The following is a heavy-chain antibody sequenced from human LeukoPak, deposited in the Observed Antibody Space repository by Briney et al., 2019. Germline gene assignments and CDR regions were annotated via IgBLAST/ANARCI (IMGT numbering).Heavy chain of an antibody. V-gene: IGHV4-4*07. J-gene: IGHJ6*02. CDR2: IYTSGST. D-gene: IGHD6-19*01. CDR3: TRSGSAGNYYYYGMDV. Sequence: SETLSLTCTVSGGSISSYYWSWIRQPAGKGLEWIGRIYTSGSTNYNPSLKSRVTMSVDTSKNQFSLKLSSVTAADTAVYYCTRSGSAGNYYYYGMDVWGQGTTVTVSS. CDR1: GGSISSYY.